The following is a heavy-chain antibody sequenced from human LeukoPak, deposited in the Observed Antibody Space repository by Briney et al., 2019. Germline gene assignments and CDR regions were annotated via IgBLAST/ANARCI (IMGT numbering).Heavy chain of an antibody. V-gene: IGHV3-23*01. J-gene: IGHJ4*02. Sequence: GGSLGLSCAASGFTFSSYAMSWVRQAPGKGLEWVSSISNSGGRTFYTDSVKGRFTISRDNSKITLYLQMNSLRAEDTAVYYCAKSYNGYESKPDYWGQGTLVTVSS. CDR3: AKSYNGYESKPDY. CDR1: GFTFSSYA. D-gene: IGHD5-12*01. CDR2: ISNSGGRT.